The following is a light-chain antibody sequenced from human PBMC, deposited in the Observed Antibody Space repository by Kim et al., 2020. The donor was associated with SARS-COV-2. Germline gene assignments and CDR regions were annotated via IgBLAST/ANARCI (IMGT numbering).Light chain of an antibody. CDR2: DFT. Sequence: QSIAPSWTATSSDVGCYNYVSSYQQHPGQVPNVMIYDFTNRPSGVSNRFSCSKSGNTASLTISGLQAEDDADYYCSSYTSSSTLVFGTGTKVTVL. CDR3: SSYTSSSTLV. CDR1: SSDVGCYNY. V-gene: IGLV2-14*03. J-gene: IGLJ1*01.